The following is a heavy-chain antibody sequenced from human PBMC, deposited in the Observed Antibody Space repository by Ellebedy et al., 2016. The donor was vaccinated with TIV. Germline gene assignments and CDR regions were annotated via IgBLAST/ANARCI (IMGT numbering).Heavy chain of an antibody. Sequence: GGSLRLSCAASGFSFRSYWICWVRQAPGKGLEWVANIYQDGSDQYYADSVKGRFTISRDNANKSLFLQMNSLRVDDTAVYYCARRGSYGDYAVQVNSWFDTWGQGTLVSVSS. CDR3: ARRGSYGDYAVQVNSWFDT. V-gene: IGHV3-7*01. D-gene: IGHD4-17*01. CDR1: GFSFRSYW. CDR2: IYQDGSDQ. J-gene: IGHJ5*02.